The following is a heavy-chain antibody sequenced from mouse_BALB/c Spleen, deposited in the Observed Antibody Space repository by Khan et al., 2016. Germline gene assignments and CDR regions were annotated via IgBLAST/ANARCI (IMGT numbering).Heavy chain of an antibody. J-gene: IGHJ2*01. CDR2: INTETGEP. Sequence: QIQLVQSGPELKKPGETVKISCKASGYTFTDYSMHWVKQAPGKGLKWMGWINTETGEPTYVDDFKGRFAFSLETSASTAYLQINNLKNEDTATYFCARRDYLDYWGQGTTLTVSS. CDR3: ARRDYLDY. CDR1: GYTFTDYS. V-gene: IGHV9-2-1*01.